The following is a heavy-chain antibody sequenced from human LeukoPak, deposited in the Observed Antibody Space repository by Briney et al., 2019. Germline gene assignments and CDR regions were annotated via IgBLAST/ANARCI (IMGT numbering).Heavy chain of an antibody. V-gene: IGHV1-18*01. CDR2: ISAYNGNT. Sequence: ASVKVSCKASGYTFTSYGISWVRQAPGQGLEWMGWISAYNGNTNYAQKLQGRVTMTTDTSTSTAYMELRSLRSDDTAVYFCGRVEMATSKDYWGQGTLVTVSS. CDR1: GYTFTSYG. CDR3: GRVEMATSKDY. J-gene: IGHJ4*02. D-gene: IGHD5-24*01.